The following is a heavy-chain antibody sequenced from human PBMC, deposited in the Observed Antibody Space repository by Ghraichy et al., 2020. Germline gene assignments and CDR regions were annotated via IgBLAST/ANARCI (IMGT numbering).Heavy chain of an antibody. CDR3: ARPNASSGWEGGRFDY. V-gene: IGHV4-39*01. J-gene: IGHJ4*02. CDR1: GGSISSSSYY. Sequence: SETLSLTCTVSGGSISSSSYYWGWIRQPPGKGLEWIGSIYYSGSTYYNPSLKSRVTISVDTSKNQFSLKLSSVTAADTAVYYCARPNASSGWEGGRFDYWGQGTLVTVSS. CDR2: IYYSGST. D-gene: IGHD6-19*01.